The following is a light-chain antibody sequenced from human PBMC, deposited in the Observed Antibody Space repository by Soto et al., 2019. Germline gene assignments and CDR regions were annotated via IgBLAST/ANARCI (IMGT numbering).Light chain of an antibody. J-gene: IGKJ1*01. Sequence: EIVLTQSPGTLSLSPGERATLSCRASQSVSSSYLAWYQQKPGQAPRLLIYGASSRHTGIPDRFSGSGSGTEFTLTISRLEPEDFAVYYCQQYGSSPWTFGQGTKVEIK. CDR1: QSVSSSY. CDR3: QQYGSSPWT. CDR2: GAS. V-gene: IGKV3-20*01.